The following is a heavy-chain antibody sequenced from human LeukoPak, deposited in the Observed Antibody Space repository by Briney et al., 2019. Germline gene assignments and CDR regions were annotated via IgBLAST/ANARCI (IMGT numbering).Heavy chain of an antibody. CDR1: GFTFDDYG. CDR2: INWNGGST. CDR3: AREASTTVTDLHYYYYYYMDV. D-gene: IGHD4-11*01. Sequence: GGSLRLSCAASGFTFDDYGMSWVRQAPGKGLEWVSGINWNGGSTGYADSVKGRFTISRDNAKNSLYLQMNSLRAEDTALYYCAREASTTVTDLHYYYYYYMDVWGKGTTVTVSS. J-gene: IGHJ6*03. V-gene: IGHV3-20*04.